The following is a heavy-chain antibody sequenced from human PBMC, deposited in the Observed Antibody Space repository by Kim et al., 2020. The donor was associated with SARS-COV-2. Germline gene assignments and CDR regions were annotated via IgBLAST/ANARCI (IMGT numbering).Heavy chain of an antibody. CDR3: ARVKGGRSYGMDV. CDR2: IYYSGST. D-gene: IGHD1-26*01. Sequence: SETLSLTCTVSGGSISSYYWSWIRQPPGKGLEWIGYIYYSGSTNYNPSLKSRVTISVDTSKNKVSLQLSSMTAAATAVYYCARVKGGRSYGMDVGGQGTTVTVSS. CDR1: GGSISSYY. J-gene: IGHJ6*02. V-gene: IGHV4-59*13.